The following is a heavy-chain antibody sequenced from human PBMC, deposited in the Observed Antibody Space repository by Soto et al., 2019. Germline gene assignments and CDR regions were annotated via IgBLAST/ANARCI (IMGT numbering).Heavy chain of an antibody. CDR3: VRDPFLGYCSGGSCYSGVGHYYYYGMDV. V-gene: IGHV3-33*01. J-gene: IGHJ6*02. CDR1: GFTFSSYG. CDR2: IWYDGSNK. D-gene: IGHD2-15*01. Sequence: GGSLRLSCAASGFTFSSYGMHWVRQAPGKGLEWVAVIWYDGSNKYYADSVKGRFTISRDNSKNTLYLQMNSLRAEDTAVYYCVRDPFLGYCSGGSCYSGVGHYYYYGMDVWGQGTTVTVSS.